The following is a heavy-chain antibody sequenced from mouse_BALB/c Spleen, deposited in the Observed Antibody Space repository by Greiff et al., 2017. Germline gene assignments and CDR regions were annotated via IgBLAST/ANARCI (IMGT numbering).Heavy chain of an antibody. V-gene: IGHV1-18*01. CDR2: INPYNGGT. J-gene: IGHJ4*01. D-gene: IGHD2-1*01. CDR3: ARDYGNYAAMDY. Sequence: EVKLMESGPELVKPGASMKISCKASGYSFTGYTMNWVKQSHGKNLEWIGLINPYNGGTSYNQKFKGKATLTVDKSSSTAYMELLSLTSEDSAVYYCARDYGNYAAMDYWGQGTSVTVSS. CDR1: GYSFTGYT.